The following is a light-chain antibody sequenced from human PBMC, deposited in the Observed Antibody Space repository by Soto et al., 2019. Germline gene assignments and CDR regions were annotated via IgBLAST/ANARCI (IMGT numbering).Light chain of an antibody. CDR1: QRHLSTSKNRNY. CDR2: WAS. J-gene: IGKJ1*01. Sequence: IQSPGARAVSGRGVATSGCRVSQRHLSTSKNRNYLAWYQQKAGHPPKLLIHWASTRESGVPDRLCGCGSGTAFDLSLSCLQADDVAPYYCQQYYSGGTFGRGTKVDIK. CDR3: QQYYSGGT. V-gene: IGKV4-1*01.